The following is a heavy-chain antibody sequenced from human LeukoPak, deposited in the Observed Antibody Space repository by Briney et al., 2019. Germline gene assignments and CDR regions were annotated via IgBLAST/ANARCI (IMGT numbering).Heavy chain of an antibody. D-gene: IGHD1-1*01. V-gene: IGHV2-5*02. CDR1: GFAPSTSAVG. CDR3: AHTTGPRAFDI. CDR2: IYWDDDK. J-gene: IGHJ3*02. Sequence: SGPTLVKPTQSLTLTCTFPGFAPSTSAVGAGWIRQPPGKALEWLAPIYWDDDKLYSPSLKTRLTITQDTSKNQVVLTMTNMDPVDTATYYCAHTTGPRAFDIWGQGTMGTVSS.